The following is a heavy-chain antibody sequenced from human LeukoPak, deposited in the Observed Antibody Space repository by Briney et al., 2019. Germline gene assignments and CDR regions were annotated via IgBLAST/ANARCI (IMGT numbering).Heavy chain of an antibody. D-gene: IGHD2-2*01. Sequence: GGSLRLSCAASGFTFSSYSMNWVRQAPGKGLEWVSSISSSSSYIYYADSVKGRFTISRDNAKNSLYLQMNSLRAEDTAVYYCAREGSYVVVPAAIMVHYYYYYMDVWGKGTTVTVSS. CDR1: GFTFSSYS. CDR3: AREGSYVVVPAAIMVHYYYYYMDV. V-gene: IGHV3-21*01. J-gene: IGHJ6*03. CDR2: ISSSSSYI.